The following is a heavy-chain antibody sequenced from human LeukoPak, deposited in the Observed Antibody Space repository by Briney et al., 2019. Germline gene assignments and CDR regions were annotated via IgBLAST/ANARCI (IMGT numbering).Heavy chain of an antibody. D-gene: IGHD2-2*01. CDR2: IGTAGGT. CDR3: ARGSHTRSSISCYDY. J-gene: IGHJ4*02. Sequence: GGSLRLSCAASGFTFSSYDMHWVRQATGKGLEWVSAIGTAGGTYYPGSVKGRFTISRENAKNSLYLQMNSLRAGDTAVYYCARGSHTRSSISCYDYWGQGTLVTVSS. CDR1: GFTFSSYD. V-gene: IGHV3-13*01.